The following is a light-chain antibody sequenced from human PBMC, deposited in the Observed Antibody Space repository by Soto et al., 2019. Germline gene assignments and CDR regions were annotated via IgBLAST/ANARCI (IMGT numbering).Light chain of an antibody. CDR1: QTISRK. CDR3: QQSYSRVT. V-gene: IGKV1-39*01. Sequence: DIQMTQSPSSLPASVGDTVTITCRASQTISRKLSWYQQKPGKAPNLLIYAASNLQSGVPSRFSGSGSGTHFTPTIISLQPEDFATYYCQQSYSRVTFGQGTKVEIK. CDR2: AAS. J-gene: IGKJ1*01.